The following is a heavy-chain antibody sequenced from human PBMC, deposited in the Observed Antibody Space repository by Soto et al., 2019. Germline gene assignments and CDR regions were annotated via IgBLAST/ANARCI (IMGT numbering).Heavy chain of an antibody. V-gene: IGHV4-61*01. CDR2: IYYSGST. J-gene: IGHJ4*02. Sequence: PSETLSLTCTVSGGSVSSGSYYWSWIRQPPGKGLEWIGYIYYSGSTNYNPSLKSRVTISVDTSKNQFSLKLSSVTAADTAVYYCARDHGSGSYPLGICGQGTLVTVSS. CDR3: ARDHGSGSYPLGI. CDR1: GGSVSSGSYY. D-gene: IGHD3-10*01.